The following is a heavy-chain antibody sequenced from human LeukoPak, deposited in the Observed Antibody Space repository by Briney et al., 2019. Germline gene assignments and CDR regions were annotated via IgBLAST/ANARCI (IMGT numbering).Heavy chain of an antibody. V-gene: IGHV3-33*01. CDR1: GFTFSSYG. CDR3: AREQGPYIVGATGFDY. CDR2: IWYDGSNE. Sequence: GGSLRLSCAASGFTFSSYGMHWVRQAPGKGLEWVAVIWYDGSNEYYADSVKGRFTISRDNSKNTLYLQMNSLRAEDTAVYYCAREQGPYIVGATGFDYWGQGTLVTVSS. J-gene: IGHJ4*02. D-gene: IGHD1-26*01.